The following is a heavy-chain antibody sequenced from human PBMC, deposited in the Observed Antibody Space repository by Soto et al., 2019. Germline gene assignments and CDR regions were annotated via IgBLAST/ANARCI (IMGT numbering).Heavy chain of an antibody. J-gene: IGHJ3*02. Sequence: SETLSLTCTVSGGSISSSSYYWGWIRQPPGKGLEWIGSIYYSGSTCYNPSLKSRVTISVATSKSQFSLTRGSVTAADTAVYYCARQSYDSSGYYYDAFDIWGQGTMVTVSS. CDR2: IYYSGST. CDR3: ARQSYDSSGYYYDAFDI. CDR1: GGSISSSSYY. D-gene: IGHD3-22*01. V-gene: IGHV4-39*01.